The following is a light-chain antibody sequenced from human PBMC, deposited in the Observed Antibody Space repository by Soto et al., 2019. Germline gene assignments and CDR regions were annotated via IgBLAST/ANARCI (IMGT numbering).Light chain of an antibody. CDR2: GAS. CDR3: KLSTNLLPT. V-gene: IGKV3D-15*01. Sequence: IGRAQSSETLSVSPVEGATPTSRASQSVSSSNLAWYQQKPGQAPRLLIYGASTRATGIPARFSGSGSGTEFTLIFSILQSEDFAVHYRKLSTNLLPTFAGGTKVDIK. CDR1: QSVSSSN. J-gene: IGKJ4*01.